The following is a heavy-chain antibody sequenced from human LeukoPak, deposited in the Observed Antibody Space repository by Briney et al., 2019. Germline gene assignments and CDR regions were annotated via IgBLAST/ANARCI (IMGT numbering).Heavy chain of an antibody. V-gene: IGHV3-30-3*01. CDR2: ISYDGSNK. CDR1: GFTFSSYD. J-gene: IGHJ4*02. CDR3: ARVQYYYDSSGYRYPIGCDY. D-gene: IGHD3-22*01. Sequence: GGSLRLSCAASGFTFSSYDMHWVRQAPGKGLEWVAVISYDGSNKYYADSVKGRFTISRDNSKNTLYLQMNSLRAEDTAVYYCARVQYYYDSSGYRYPIGCDYWGQGTLVTVSS.